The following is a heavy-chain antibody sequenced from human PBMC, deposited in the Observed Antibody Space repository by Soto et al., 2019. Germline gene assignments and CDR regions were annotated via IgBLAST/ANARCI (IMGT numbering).Heavy chain of an antibody. J-gene: IGHJ6*03. Sequence: ASVKVSCKASGYTFTSYDSNWVRQATGQGLEWMGWMNPNSGNTGYAQKFQGRVTMTRNTSISTAYMELSSLRSEDTAVYYCARSGTSYDFWSGYYSGYYYYYMDVWGKGTTVTVSS. CDR2: MNPNSGNT. D-gene: IGHD3-3*01. CDR1: GYTFTSYD. CDR3: ARSGTSYDFWSGYYSGYYYYYMDV. V-gene: IGHV1-8*01.